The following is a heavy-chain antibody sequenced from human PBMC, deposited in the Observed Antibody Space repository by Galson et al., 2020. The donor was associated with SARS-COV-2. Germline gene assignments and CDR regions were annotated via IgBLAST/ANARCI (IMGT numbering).Heavy chain of an antibody. CDR2: NSYSEST. CDR3: ARDPAPLYGDNYCYGMEV. V-gene: IGHV4-59*01. J-gene: IGHJ6*02. Sequence: ETLEPLTTHSSVNDAPKNSNYARCIRQPPGKGPGWVGDNSYSESTSYNPSLRSRVTISVDLSKNQLSLKVTSVTAADTAVYYCARDPAPLYGDNYCYGMEVWGRGTTVTVSS. D-gene: IGHD4-17*01. CDR1: DAPKNSNY.